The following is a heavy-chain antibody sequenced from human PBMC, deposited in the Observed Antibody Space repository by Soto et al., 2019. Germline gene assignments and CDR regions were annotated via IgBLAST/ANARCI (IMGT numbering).Heavy chain of an antibody. CDR3: ARPKHIVVVTAPNAY. Sequence: GGSLRLSCAASGLTFSSYAMHWVRQAPGKGLEWVAVISYDGSNKYYADSVKGRFTISRDNSKNTLYLQMNSLRAEDTAVYYCARPKHIVVVTAPNAYWGQGTLVTVSS. J-gene: IGHJ4*02. D-gene: IGHD2-21*02. CDR1: GLTFSSYA. CDR2: ISYDGSNK. V-gene: IGHV3-30-3*01.